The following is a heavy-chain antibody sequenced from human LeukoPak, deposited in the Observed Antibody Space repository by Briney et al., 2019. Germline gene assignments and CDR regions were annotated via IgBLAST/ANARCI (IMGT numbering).Heavy chain of an antibody. CDR1: GDSVSRSDSY. J-gene: IGHJ1*01. V-gene: IGHV4-39*01. CDR3: ARRRYYDGSGYLE. D-gene: IGHD3-22*01. CDR2: IYYSRRT. Sequence: SETLSLTCSVSGDSVSRSDSYWDWIRQPPGKGLEWIGTIYYSRRTYYSPSLKCRVTMSVDPSNNQFSLNLRSVTAADTAVYYCARRRYYDGSGYLEWGQGTLLSVSS.